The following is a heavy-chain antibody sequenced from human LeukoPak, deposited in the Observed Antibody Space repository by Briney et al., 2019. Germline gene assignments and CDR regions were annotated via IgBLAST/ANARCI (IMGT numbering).Heavy chain of an antibody. CDR3: ARDSGRLEVFEI. V-gene: IGHV3-53*01. J-gene: IGHJ4*02. CDR1: GFTVSTNY. CDR2: IYSDGRT. Sequence: GGSLRLSCAASGFTVSTNYMSWVRQAPGKGLEWVSVIYSDGRTYYADSVKGRFTISRDNSKNTLYFQMNSLRAEDTAVYYCARDSGRLEVFEIWGEGNLVTVSS. D-gene: IGHD3-10*01.